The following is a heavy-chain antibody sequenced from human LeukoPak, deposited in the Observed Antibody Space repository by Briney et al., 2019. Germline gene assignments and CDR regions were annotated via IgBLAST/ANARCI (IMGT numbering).Heavy chain of an antibody. CDR1: GFTFSSYS. J-gene: IGHJ4*02. CDR3: ARGPNSNWSGLDF. CDR2: ITASGTAM. Sequence: GGSLRLSCAASGFTFSSYSMNWVRQAPGKGLEWVPHITASGTAMFYADSVKGRFTVSRDNAKNTLYLQVNNLRAEDTAVYYCARGPNSNWSGLDFWGQGTLLTVSS. V-gene: IGHV3-48*04. D-gene: IGHD6-6*01.